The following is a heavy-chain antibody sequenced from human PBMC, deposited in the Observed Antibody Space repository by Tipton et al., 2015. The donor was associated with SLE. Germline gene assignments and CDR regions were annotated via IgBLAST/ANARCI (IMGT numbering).Heavy chain of an antibody. CDR1: GGSISSYY. D-gene: IGHD6-13*01. J-gene: IGHJ5*02. CDR2: IYYSGST. Sequence: LRLSCTVSGGSISSYYWSWIRQPPGKGLEWIGYIYYSGSTNYNPSLKSRVTISVDTSKNQFSLKLSSVTAADTAVYYCARDGSTGAELEDMAAAANWFDPWGQGTLVTVSS. CDR3: ARDGSTGAELEDMAAAANWFDP. V-gene: IGHV4-59*12.